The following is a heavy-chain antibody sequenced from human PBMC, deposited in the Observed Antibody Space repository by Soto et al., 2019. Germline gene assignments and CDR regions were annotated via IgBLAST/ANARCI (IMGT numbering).Heavy chain of an antibody. J-gene: IGHJ4*02. CDR3: ARLAASRGYYLDY. CDR1: GYSFTSYW. D-gene: IGHD3-22*01. Sequence: GESLKISCKGSGYSFTSYWIGWVRQKPWKGLEWMGIIYPGGSDTRYSPSFQGQVTISADKSISTAYLQWSSLKASDTAMYYCARLAASRGYYLDYWGQGTLVTV. V-gene: IGHV5-51*01. CDR2: IYPGGSDT.